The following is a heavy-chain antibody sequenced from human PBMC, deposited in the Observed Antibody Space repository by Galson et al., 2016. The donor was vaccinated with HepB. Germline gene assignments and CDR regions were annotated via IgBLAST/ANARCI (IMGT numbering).Heavy chain of an antibody. J-gene: IGHJ6*02. CDR2: ISGSGGST. Sequence: SLRLSCAASGFTFSSYAMSWVRQAPGKGLEWVLGISGSGGSTYDADSVKGRFTISRDNSKNTLYLQMNSLRAEDTALYYCAKLTGPGYYNWVNNGMDVWGQGTTVTVSS. V-gene: IGHV3-23*01. CDR3: AKLTGPGYYNWVNNGMDV. D-gene: IGHD3-9*01. CDR1: GFTFSSYA.